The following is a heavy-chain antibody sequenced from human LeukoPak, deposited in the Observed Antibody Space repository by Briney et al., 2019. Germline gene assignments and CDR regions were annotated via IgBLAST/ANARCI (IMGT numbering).Heavy chain of an antibody. CDR2: ISYDGSNK. Sequence: PGGSLRLSCAASGFTFSSYGMHWVHQAPGKGLEWVAVISYDGSNKYYAGSVKGRFTISRDNSKNTLYLQMNSLRAEDTAVYYCAKGPRTQSPNYGHYYYYYYGMDVWGKGTTVTVSS. CDR1: GFTFSSYG. D-gene: IGHD3-10*01. CDR3: AKGPRTQSPNYGHYYYYYYGMDV. V-gene: IGHV3-30*18. J-gene: IGHJ6*04.